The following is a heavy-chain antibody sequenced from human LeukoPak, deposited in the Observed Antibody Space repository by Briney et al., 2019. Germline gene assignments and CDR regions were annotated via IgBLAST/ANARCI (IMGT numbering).Heavy chain of an antibody. CDR3: ARGTIVATIHADY. Sequence: PGRSLRLSCAASGFTFSSYAMPWVRQAPGKGLEWVAVISYDGSNKYYADSVKGRFTISRDNSKNTLYLQMNSLRAEDTAVYYCARGTIVATIHADYWGQGTLVTVSS. CDR1: GFTFSSYA. CDR2: ISYDGSNK. J-gene: IGHJ4*02. D-gene: IGHD5-12*01. V-gene: IGHV3-30-3*01.